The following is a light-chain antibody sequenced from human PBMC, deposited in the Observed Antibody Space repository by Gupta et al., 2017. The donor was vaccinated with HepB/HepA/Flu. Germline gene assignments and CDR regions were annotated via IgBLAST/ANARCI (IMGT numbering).Light chain of an antibody. V-gene: IGLV2-14*03. CDR3: RSFTYTPSLVV. CDR2: DVC. J-gene: IGLJ2*01. Sequence: QSALTQPASVPGSPGQSITISCTASSSDFGDFNHVSWYQQYSTKAPKLLISDVCNRPSGVSSRFSGSKSGNTASLTISGLQSEDEADYFFRSFTYTPSLVVFGGGTKLTVL. CDR1: SSDFGDFNH.